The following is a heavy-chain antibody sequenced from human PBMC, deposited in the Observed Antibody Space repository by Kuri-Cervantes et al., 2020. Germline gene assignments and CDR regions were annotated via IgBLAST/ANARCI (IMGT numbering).Heavy chain of an antibody. J-gene: IGHJ6*03. Sequence: ASVKVSCKASGYTFIDYYIHWVRQAPGQGLEWMGWINPNSGDTKYAQKFQGWFTVTRDTSVSTAYMELSRLRSDDTAVYYCARGLMNIGPPVYMDVWGKGTTVTVSS. CDR3: ARGLMNIGPPVYMDV. D-gene: IGHD2-8*01. CDR2: INPNSGDT. V-gene: IGHV1-2*04. CDR1: GYTFIDYY.